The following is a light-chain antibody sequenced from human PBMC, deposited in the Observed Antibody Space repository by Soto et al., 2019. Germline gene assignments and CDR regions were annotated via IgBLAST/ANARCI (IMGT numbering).Light chain of an antibody. CDR3: HQANSFPLT. V-gene: IGKV1-12*01. CDR1: QGISSW. J-gene: IGKJ4*01. Sequence: DIQMTQSLSSVSASVGDRVTITCRASQGISSWLAWYQQKPEKAPKLVIYDASSLQSGDPSRFSGSGSGTGFAVTISSLQPEDFATYCCHQANSFPLTVVGGTKVDSK. CDR2: DAS.